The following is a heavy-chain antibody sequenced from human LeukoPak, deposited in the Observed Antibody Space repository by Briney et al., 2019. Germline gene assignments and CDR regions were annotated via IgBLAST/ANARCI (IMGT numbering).Heavy chain of an antibody. CDR2: ISYDGSNK. V-gene: IGHV3-30*18. CDR1: GFTFSNFG. Sequence: GGSLRLSCATSGFTFSNFGMHWVRQAPGKGLEWVAVISYDGSNKYYADSVKGRFTISRDNSKNTLYLQMNSLRAEDTAVYYCAKDEDGCTDYWGQGTLVTVSS. D-gene: IGHD5-24*01. CDR3: AKDEDGCTDY. J-gene: IGHJ4*02.